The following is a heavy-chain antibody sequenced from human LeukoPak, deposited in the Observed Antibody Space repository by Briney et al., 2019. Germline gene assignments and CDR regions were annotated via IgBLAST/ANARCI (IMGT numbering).Heavy chain of an antibody. J-gene: IGHJ1*01. D-gene: IGHD6-13*01. CDR3: VKDSSSWLEYFQH. CDR1: GFTFSSYA. CDR2: ISSNGGST. V-gene: IGHV3-64D*09. Sequence: GGSLRLSCSASGFTFSSYAMHWVRQAPGKGLEYVSAISSNGGSTYYADSAKGRFTISRDNSKNTLYLQMSSLRAEDTAVYYCVKDSSSWLEYFQHWGQGTLVTVSS.